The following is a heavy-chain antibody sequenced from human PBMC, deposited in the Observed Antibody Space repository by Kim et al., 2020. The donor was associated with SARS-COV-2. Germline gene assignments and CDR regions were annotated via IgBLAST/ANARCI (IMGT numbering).Heavy chain of an antibody. CDR1: GFTFSSSW. CDR2: INSDGSDT. D-gene: IGHD6-19*01. V-gene: IGHV3-74*01. J-gene: IGHJ4*02. CDR3: VRWAVTTFY. Sequence: GSLRLSCAASGFTFSSSWMHWVRQVPGKGLVWVSRINSDGSDTTYGASVKGRFTISRDNAKNTRYLEMNSLRAEDTAVYYCVRWAVTTFYWGQGTLVTVAS.